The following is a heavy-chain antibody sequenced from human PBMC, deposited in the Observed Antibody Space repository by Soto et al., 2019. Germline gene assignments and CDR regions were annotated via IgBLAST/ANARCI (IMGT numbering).Heavy chain of an antibody. Sequence: QITLNESGPTVVRPTETLTLTCRFSGFSLTTSGVGVGWIRQSPGKAPEWLALIYWDDDKRYSASLKSRLTTTKDTTKIQVVLTVSHLDPTDLATYYCAHRVLLTVFGLVTTTAIYFDFWGQGTAVAVSS. CDR2: IYWDDDK. CDR1: GFSLTTSGVG. CDR3: AHRVLLTVFGLVTTTAIYFDF. J-gene: IGHJ4*02. D-gene: IGHD3-3*01. V-gene: IGHV2-5*02.